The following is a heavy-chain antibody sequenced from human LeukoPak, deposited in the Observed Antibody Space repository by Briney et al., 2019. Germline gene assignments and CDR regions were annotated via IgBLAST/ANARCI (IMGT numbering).Heavy chain of an antibody. J-gene: IGHJ4*02. V-gene: IGHV1-8*01. Sequence: ASVKVSCKASGYTFTSYDINWVRQATGRGLEWMGWMNPNSGNTGYAQKFQGRVTMTRSTSISTAYMELSSLRPEDTAVYYCARVPDLRYCSGGSCYRFDYWGQGTLVTVSS. CDR3: ARVPDLRYCSGGSCYRFDY. D-gene: IGHD2-15*01. CDR1: GYTFTSYD. CDR2: MNPNSGNT.